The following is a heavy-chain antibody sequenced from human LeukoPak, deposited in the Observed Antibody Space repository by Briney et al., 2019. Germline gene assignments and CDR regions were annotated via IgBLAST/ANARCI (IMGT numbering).Heavy chain of an antibody. CDR3: AKVLTGGSYYYFDY. Sequence: TGGSLRLSCAASGFTFSSCWMSWVRQAPGKGLEWVANIKQDGSEKYYVDSVKGRFTISRDNSKNTLYLQMNSLRAEDTAVYYCAKVLTGGSYYYFDYWGQGTLVAVSS. D-gene: IGHD1-26*01. V-gene: IGHV3-7*03. J-gene: IGHJ4*02. CDR1: GFTFSSCW. CDR2: IKQDGSEK.